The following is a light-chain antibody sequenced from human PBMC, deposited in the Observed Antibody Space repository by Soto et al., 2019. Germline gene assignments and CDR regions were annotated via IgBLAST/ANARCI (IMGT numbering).Light chain of an antibody. J-gene: IGKJ5*01. CDR1: QGISSY. CDR3: QQLNAYPLT. V-gene: IGKV1-9*01. CDR2: AAS. Sequence: DIQMTHSPSSLSASVVDRVTITFRASQGISSYLAWYQQKPGKAPKLLIYAASTLQSGVPARFSGSGSGTDFTLTISNLQPEDFATYYCQQLNAYPLTFGQGTRLEIK.